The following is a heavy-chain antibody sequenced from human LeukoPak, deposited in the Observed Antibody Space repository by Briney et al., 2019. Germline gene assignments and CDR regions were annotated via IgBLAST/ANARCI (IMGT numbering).Heavy chain of an antibody. Sequence: SETLSLTCAVYGGSFSGYYWSWIRQPPGKGLEWIGEINHSGSTNYNPSLKSRVTISVATSKNQFSLQLSSVTAADTAVYYCARSQIYDSSAYRYFDYWGQGTLVTVSS. CDR2: INHSGST. CDR3: ARSQIYDSSAYRYFDY. D-gene: IGHD3-22*01. V-gene: IGHV4-34*01. CDR1: GGSFSGYY. J-gene: IGHJ4*02.